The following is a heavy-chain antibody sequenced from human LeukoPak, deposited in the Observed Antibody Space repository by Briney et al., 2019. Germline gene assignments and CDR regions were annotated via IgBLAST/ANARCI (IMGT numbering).Heavy chain of an antibody. D-gene: IGHD3-22*01. V-gene: IGHV1-8*01. CDR3: ARDQRNYYDSSGFLNWFDP. J-gene: IGHJ5*02. Sequence: ASVKVSCKASGYTLTSYDINRVRQATGQGLEWMGWMNPNSGNTGYAQKFQGRVTMTRNTSISTAYMELSSLRSEDTAVYYCARDQRNYYDSSGFLNWFDPWGQGTLVTVSS. CDR2: MNPNSGNT. CDR1: GYTLTSYD.